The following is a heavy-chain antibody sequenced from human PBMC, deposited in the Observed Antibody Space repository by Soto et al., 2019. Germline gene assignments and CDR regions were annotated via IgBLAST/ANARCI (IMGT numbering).Heavy chain of an antibody. CDR3: ARRREDCSSTSCYFAEDYYYYMDV. Sequence: ASVKVSCKASGYTFTSYDINWVRQATGQGLEWMGWMNPNSGNTGYAQKFQGRVTMTRNTSISTAYMELSSLRSEDTAVYYCARRREDCSSTSCYFAEDYYYYMDVWGKGTTVTVSS. V-gene: IGHV1-8*01. CDR2: MNPNSGNT. CDR1: GYTFTSYD. J-gene: IGHJ6*03. D-gene: IGHD2-2*01.